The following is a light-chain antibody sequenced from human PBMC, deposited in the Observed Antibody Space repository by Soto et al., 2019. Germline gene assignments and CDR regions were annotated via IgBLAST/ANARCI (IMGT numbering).Light chain of an antibody. CDR3: QQYGSSLFS. CDR2: SAS. CDR1: QDISSY. Sequence: AIQVTQSPSSLSASVGDRVTITCRASQDISSYLAWYQQRPGKAPKLLIYSASSLQTGVPSRFSGSGSGTDFTLTISRLEPEDFAVYYCQQYGSSLFSFGPGTKVDIK. V-gene: IGKV1-13*02. J-gene: IGKJ3*01.